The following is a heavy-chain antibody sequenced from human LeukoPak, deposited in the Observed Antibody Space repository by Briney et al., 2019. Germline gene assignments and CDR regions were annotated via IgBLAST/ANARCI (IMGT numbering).Heavy chain of an antibody. CDR1: GDSISSGYY. J-gene: IGHJ4*02. CDR3: ARDFMATVTS. V-gene: IGHV4-34*01. Sequence: SETLSLTCTVSGDSISSGYYWSWIRQPPGKGLEWIGEINDSGSTNYNPSLKSRVTISVDTSKNQFSLKLSSVTAADTAVYYCARDFMATVTSWGQGTLVTVSS. D-gene: IGHD4-17*01. CDR2: INDSGST.